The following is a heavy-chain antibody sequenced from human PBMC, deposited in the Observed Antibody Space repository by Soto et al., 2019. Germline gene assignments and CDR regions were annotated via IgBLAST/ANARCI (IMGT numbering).Heavy chain of an antibody. V-gene: IGHV4-59*01. D-gene: IGHD3-10*01. CDR3: ARASTYYGSGPFDY. Sequence: XTLSLPCKVSGGPMNSYEWSWIRQPPGKGLDWIGYIYYTGNTRYNPSLNSRVTFSVDTSKNQLFLTLSSVTASDTAIYYCARASTYYGSGPFDYWGQGALVTVSS. J-gene: IGHJ4*02. CDR2: IYYTGNT. CDR1: GGPMNSYE.